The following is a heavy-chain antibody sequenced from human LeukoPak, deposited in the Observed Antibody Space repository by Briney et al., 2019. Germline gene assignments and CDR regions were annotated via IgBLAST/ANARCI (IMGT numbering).Heavy chain of an antibody. CDR1: GGSFSGYY. CDR2: INHSGST. Sequence: PSETLSLTCAVSGGSFSGYYWSWIRQPPGKGLEWIGEINHSGSTNYNPSLKSRVTISVDTSKNQFSLKLSSVTAADTAVYYCARGLHYYDSSGSFDYWGQGTLVTVSS. CDR3: ARGLHYYDSSGSFDY. D-gene: IGHD3-22*01. V-gene: IGHV4-34*01. J-gene: IGHJ4*02.